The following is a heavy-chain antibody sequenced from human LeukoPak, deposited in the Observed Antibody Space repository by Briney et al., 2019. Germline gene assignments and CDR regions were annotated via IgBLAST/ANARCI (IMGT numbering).Heavy chain of an antibody. Sequence: QTGGSLRLSCAASGFTFSSYAMSWVRQAPGKGLEWVSAISGSGGSTYYADSVKGRFTISRDNSKNTLYLQMNSLRAEDTAVYYCAKDAELNTHYYDSIGGYFDYWGQGTLVTVSS. CDR3: AKDAELNTHYYDSIGGYFDY. D-gene: IGHD3-22*01. J-gene: IGHJ4*02. V-gene: IGHV3-23*01. CDR2: ISGSGGST. CDR1: GFTFSSYA.